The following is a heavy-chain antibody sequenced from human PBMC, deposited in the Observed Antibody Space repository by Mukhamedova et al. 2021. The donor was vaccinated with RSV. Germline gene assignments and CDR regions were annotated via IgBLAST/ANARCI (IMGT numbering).Heavy chain of an antibody. Sequence: GLEWIGSIYYSGSTYYNPSLKSRVTISVDTSKNQFSLKLSSVTAADTAVYYCASLKYSSGRCDYWGQGTLVTVSS. CDR3: ASLKYSSGRCDY. D-gene: IGHD6-19*01. CDR2: IYYSGST. J-gene: IGHJ4*02. V-gene: IGHV4-39*01.